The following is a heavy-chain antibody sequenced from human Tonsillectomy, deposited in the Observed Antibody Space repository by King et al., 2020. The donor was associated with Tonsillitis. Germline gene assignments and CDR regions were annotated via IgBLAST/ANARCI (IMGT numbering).Heavy chain of an antibody. CDR2: NYYSGSI. V-gene: IGHV4-59*08. D-gene: IGHD1-14*01. CDR3: ARNLRYYYSMDV. CDR1: GGSLSSYY. Sequence: QLQESGPGLVKSSETLSLTCTVSGGSLSSYYWSWIRQPPGKGLEWIWYNYYSGSIDYNPPLNRRVTISVDTSKNQFSLKLTSMTAADTAVYYCARNLRYYYSMDVWGKGTTVTVSS. J-gene: IGHJ6*03.